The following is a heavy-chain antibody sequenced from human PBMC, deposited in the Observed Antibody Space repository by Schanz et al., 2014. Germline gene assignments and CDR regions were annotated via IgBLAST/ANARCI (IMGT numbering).Heavy chain of an antibody. CDR3: ARGLRPFAELSAY. J-gene: IGHJ4*02. V-gene: IGHV4-34*01. CDR1: GGSFSGYY. Sequence: QVQLQQWGAGLLKPSETLSLTCAVYGGSFSGYYWSWIRQPPGKGLEWIAEINHGGSTNYNPSLKSRVTISLDTSKNQFSLKLRSVTAADTAVYYCARGLRPFAELSAYWGQGTLVTVSS. CDR2: INHGGST. D-gene: IGHD3-10*01.